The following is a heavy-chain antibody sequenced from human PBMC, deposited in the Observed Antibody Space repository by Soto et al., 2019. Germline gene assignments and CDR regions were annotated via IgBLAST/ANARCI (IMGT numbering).Heavy chain of an antibody. CDR2: IDPKNGGT. V-gene: IGHV1-2*02. CDR3: GRDDYGIFPY. Sequence: ASVKVSCKASGYSISAYYIHWVRQAPGQGLEWMGWIDPKNGGTVSAQKFQGRLTMTRDTSISTVYMDLSGLTSDDTDLYYCGRDDYGIFPYWGQGSLVTVSS. J-gene: IGHJ4*02. D-gene: IGHD3-10*01. CDR1: GYSISAYY.